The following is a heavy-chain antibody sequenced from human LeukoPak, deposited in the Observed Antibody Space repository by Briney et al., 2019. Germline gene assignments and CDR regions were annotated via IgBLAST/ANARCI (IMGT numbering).Heavy chain of an antibody. D-gene: IGHD1-1*01. CDR3: ARGSHEYWNDY. CDR1: GCNFSAYG. Sequence: ASVKVSCRASGCNFSAYGMTWVRQTPGQGLEWMGWVTSDNRDTKYAPKFQGRVTMTTDMSSTTAYMELRSLRSDDTAVYYCARGSHEYWNDYWGQGTLVTVSS. V-gene: IGHV1-18*01. J-gene: IGHJ4*02. CDR2: VTSDNRDT.